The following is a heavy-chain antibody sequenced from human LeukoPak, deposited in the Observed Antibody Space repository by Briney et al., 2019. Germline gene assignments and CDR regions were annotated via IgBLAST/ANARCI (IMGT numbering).Heavy chain of an antibody. CDR1: GTSFNDYY. J-gene: IGHJ5*02. CDR3: GRERASNNHDNWFDR. V-gene: IGHV4-34*01. CDR2: VNPSGSA. Sequence: PSKTLSLTCAVYGTSFNDYYWSWIRHSPTKGLEWIGEVNPSGSAKYNPSLKSRVTISADKSKNQFFLRLSPVAAADSGVYYCGRERASNNHDNWFDRWGPGTHVTVSS.